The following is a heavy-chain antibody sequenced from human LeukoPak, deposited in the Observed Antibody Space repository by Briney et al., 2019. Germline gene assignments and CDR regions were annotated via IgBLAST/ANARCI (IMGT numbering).Heavy chain of an antibody. V-gene: IGHV3-48*01. CDR1: GFTFSSYS. Sequence: PGGSLRLSCAASGFTFSSYSMNWVRQAPGKGLEWVSYISSSSSTIYYADSVKGRFTISRDNAKNSLYLQMNSLRAEDTAVYYCASGYDFSSGSKRGFDNWGQGTLVTVSS. J-gene: IGHJ4*02. CDR2: ISSSSSTI. D-gene: IGHD3-3*01. CDR3: ASGYDFSSGSKRGFDN.